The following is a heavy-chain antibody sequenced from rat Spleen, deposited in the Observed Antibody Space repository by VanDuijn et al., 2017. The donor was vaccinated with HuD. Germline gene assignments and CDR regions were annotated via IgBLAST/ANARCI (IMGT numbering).Heavy chain of an antibody. CDR1: GFSLTGSS. CDR3: VRANRESYAHFDY. CDR2: IWTGGST. V-gene: IGHV2-30*01. D-gene: IGHD1-12*01. Sequence: QVQLKESGPGLVQPSQTLSLTCTVSGFSLTGSSVSWVRQPPGKGLEWMGVIWTGGSTAYNSAFNSRLSVSRDISKSQVFLRMNSLQTEDTATYYCVRANRESYAHFDYWGQGVVVTVSS. J-gene: IGHJ2*01.